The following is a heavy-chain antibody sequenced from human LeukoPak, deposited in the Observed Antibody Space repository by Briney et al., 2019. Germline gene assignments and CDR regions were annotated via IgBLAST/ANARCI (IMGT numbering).Heavy chain of an antibody. V-gene: IGHV4-59*12. D-gene: IGHD6-13*01. CDR1: GGSIRSYY. Sequence: SETLSLTCTVSGGSIRSYYWSWIRQPPGKGLEWIGYIYYSGSTYYNPSLKSRVTISVDTSKNQFSLKLSSVTAADTAVYYCARLHSSSWSWFVFDIWGQGTMVTVSS. J-gene: IGHJ3*02. CDR3: ARLHSSSWSWFVFDI. CDR2: IYYSGST.